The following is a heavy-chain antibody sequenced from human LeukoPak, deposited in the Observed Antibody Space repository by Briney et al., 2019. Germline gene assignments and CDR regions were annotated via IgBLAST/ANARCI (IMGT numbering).Heavy chain of an antibody. D-gene: IGHD3-3*01. CDR2: MNPNSGNT. CDR3: ARGGLDYDFWSGYYRGYYYYYMDV. J-gene: IGHJ6*03. Sequence: ASVKVSCTASGYTFTSYDINWVRQATGQGLEWMGWMNPNSGNTGYAQKFQGRGTMTRNTSISTAYMELSSLRSEDTAVYYCARGGLDYDFWSGYYRGYYYYYMDVWGKGTTVTVSS. CDR1: GYTFTSYD. V-gene: IGHV1-8*01.